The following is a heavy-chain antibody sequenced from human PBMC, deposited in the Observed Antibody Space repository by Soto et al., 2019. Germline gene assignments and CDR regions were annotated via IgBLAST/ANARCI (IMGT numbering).Heavy chain of an antibody. D-gene: IGHD3-10*01. J-gene: IGHJ5*02. CDR3: ASRFGEFFSCFYP. CDR1: GGSISSSSYY. CDR2: IYYSGST. Sequence: SETLSLTCTVSGGSISSSSYYWGWIRQPPGKGLEWIGSIYYSGSTYYNPSLKSRVTISVDTSKNQFSLKLSSVTAADTAVYYCASRFGEFFSCFYPWGQGTLVTVPS. V-gene: IGHV4-39*01.